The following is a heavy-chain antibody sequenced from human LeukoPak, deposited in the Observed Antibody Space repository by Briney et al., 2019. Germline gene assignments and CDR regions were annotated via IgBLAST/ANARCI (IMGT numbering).Heavy chain of an antibody. D-gene: IGHD6-19*01. CDR2: ISSSGSTI. Sequence: GGSLRLSCAASGFTFSSYEMNWVRQAPGKGLEWVSYISSSGSTIYYADSVKGRFTISRDNAKNSLYLQMNSLRAEDTAVYCCARDLRVVPSSGWYGDAFDIWGQGTMVTVSS. V-gene: IGHV3-48*03. CDR1: GFTFSSYE. CDR3: ARDLRVVPSSGWYGDAFDI. J-gene: IGHJ3*02.